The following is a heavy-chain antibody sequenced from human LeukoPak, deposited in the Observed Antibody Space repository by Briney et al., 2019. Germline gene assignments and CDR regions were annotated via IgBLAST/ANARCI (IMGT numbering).Heavy chain of an antibody. CDR2: MNPNSGNT. CDR1: GYTFTSYD. D-gene: IGHD2-15*01. J-gene: IGHJ3*02. V-gene: IGHV1-8*01. Sequence: ASVKVSRKASGYTFTSYDINWVRQATGQGLEWMGWMNPNSGNTGYAQKFQGRVTMTRNTSISTAYMELSSLRSEDTAVYYCARVPLVVVAATVSAFDIWGQGTMVTVSS. CDR3: ARVPLVVVAATVSAFDI.